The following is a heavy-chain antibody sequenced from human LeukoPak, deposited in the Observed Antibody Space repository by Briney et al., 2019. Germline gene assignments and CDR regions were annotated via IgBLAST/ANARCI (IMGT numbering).Heavy chain of an antibody. Sequence: GGSLRLSCAASGFTFSSSAMSWVRQAPGKGLEWVSAVSASGTNTYYADSVKGRFTISRDNAKKSLYLQMNSLRAEDTAVYYCARDVTQGWLQFGLFDYWGQGTLVTVSS. J-gene: IGHJ4*02. CDR3: ARDVTQGWLQFGLFDY. CDR1: GFTFSSSA. V-gene: IGHV3-21*01. CDR2: VSASGTNT. D-gene: IGHD5-24*01.